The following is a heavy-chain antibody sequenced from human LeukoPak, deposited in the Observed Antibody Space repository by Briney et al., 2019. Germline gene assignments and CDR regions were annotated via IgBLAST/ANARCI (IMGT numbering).Heavy chain of an antibody. CDR1: GGSISSSNW. J-gene: IGHJ3*02. CDR3: AVAGDSSSWNKTPFDI. CDR2: IYHSGST. Sequence: PSGTLSLTCAVSGGSISSSNWWSWVRQPPGKGLEWIGEIYHSGSTNYNPSLKSRVTISVDKSKNQFSLKLSSVTAADTAVYYCAVAGDSSSWNKTPFDIWGQGTMVTVSS. V-gene: IGHV4-4*02. D-gene: IGHD6-13*01.